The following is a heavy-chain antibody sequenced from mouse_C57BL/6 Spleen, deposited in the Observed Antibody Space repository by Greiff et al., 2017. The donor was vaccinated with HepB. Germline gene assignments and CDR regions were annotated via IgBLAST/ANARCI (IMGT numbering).Heavy chain of an antibody. CDR1: GYTFTSYW. Sequence: QVQLQQPGAELVRPGSSVKLSCKASGYTFTSYWMHWVKQRPIQGLEWIGNIDPSDSETHYNQKFKDKATLTVDKSSSTAYMQLSSLTSEDSAVYYCTTGISTVAFDYWGQGTTLTVSS. CDR2: IDPSDSET. CDR3: TTGISTVAFDY. J-gene: IGHJ2*01. D-gene: IGHD1-1*01. V-gene: IGHV1-52*01.